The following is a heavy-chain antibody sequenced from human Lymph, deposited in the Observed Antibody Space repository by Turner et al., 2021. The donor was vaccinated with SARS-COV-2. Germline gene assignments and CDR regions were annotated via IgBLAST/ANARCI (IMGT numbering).Heavy chain of an antibody. J-gene: IGHJ4*02. V-gene: IGHV3-30*04. D-gene: IGHD3-10*01. Sequence: QVQLVESGGGVVQPGRSLRLSFTASGFTFSSYAMHWVRQAPGKGLEWVSLISYDGSNKYYADSVKGRFTISRDNSKNTLYLQMNSLRTEDTAVYYCAREMGSGSDYWGQGTLVTVSS. CDR3: AREMGSGSDY. CDR1: GFTFSSYA. CDR2: ISYDGSNK.